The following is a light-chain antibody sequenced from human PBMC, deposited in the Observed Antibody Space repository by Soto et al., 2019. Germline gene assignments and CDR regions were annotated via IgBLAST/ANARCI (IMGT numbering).Light chain of an antibody. J-gene: IGKJ1*01. Sequence: DIQLAQSLSTLSGSVLDGVSIICRASQNINRWVAWYQQKPGKAPKVLIYDASSLESGVPSRFSGSGSGTEFTLTISSLQPDDFATYYCQQYNSYSFGQGTKVDIK. CDR3: QQYNSYS. CDR1: QNINRW. CDR2: DAS. V-gene: IGKV1-5*02.